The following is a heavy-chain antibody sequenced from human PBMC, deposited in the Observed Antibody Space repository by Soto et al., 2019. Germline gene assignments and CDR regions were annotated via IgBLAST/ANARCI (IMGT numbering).Heavy chain of an antibody. Sequence: GGSLRLSFAASGFTFDDYAMHWVRQAPGKGLEWVSGISWNSGSIGYADSVKGRFTISRDNAKNSLYLQMNSLRAEDTALYYCAKDLGPLLGYCSGGSCYGLDYWGQGTLVTVSS. CDR2: ISWNSGSI. J-gene: IGHJ4*02. V-gene: IGHV3-9*01. CDR1: GFTFDDYA. D-gene: IGHD2-15*01. CDR3: AKDLGPLLGYCSGGSCYGLDY.